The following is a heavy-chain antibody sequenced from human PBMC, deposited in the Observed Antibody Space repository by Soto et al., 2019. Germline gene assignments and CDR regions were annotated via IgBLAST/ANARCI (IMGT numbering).Heavy chain of an antibody. CDR3: ARVFYCIYVILRGLFDY. CDR2: IYTTGST. D-gene: IGHD3-16*01. Sequence: SETLPLPCTVSGGSMSNYYWSWIRQPAGKGMEWIGRIYTTGSTHYNPSLKSRVTLSIDMSKNQFSLKLNSVTAADTAVYYCARVFYCIYVILRGLFDYWGQGTLVTVSS. V-gene: IGHV4-4*07. CDR1: GGSMSNYY. J-gene: IGHJ4*02.